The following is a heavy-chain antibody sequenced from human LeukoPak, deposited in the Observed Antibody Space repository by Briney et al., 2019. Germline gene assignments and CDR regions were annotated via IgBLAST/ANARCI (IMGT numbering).Heavy chain of an antibody. J-gene: IGHJ4*02. CDR2: IYYSGTT. V-gene: IGHV4-30-4*01. D-gene: IGHD3-3*01. CDR3: TRAYWIGFHFDS. CDR1: GGSISSGDYF. Sequence: SQTLSLTCSVSGGSISSGDYFWTWIRQPPGKGLEYIGYIYYSGTTYYNPSLKSRITMSVDMSANQFSLRLTSVSAADTAVYFCTRAYWIGFHFDSWGQGILVSVSS.